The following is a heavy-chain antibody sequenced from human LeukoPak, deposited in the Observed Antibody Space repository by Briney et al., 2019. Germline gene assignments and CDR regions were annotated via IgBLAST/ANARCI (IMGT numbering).Heavy chain of an antibody. CDR3: ARSTESYYYDSSGYYP. CDR2: IIPIFGTA. CDR1: GYTLTELS. D-gene: IGHD3-22*01. Sequence: ASVKVSCKVSGYTLTELSMHWVRQAPGQGLEWMGGIIPIFGTANYAQKFQGRVTITADESTSTAYMELSSLRSEDTAVYYCARSTESYYYDSSGYYPWGQGTLVTVSS. J-gene: IGHJ5*02. V-gene: IGHV1-69*13.